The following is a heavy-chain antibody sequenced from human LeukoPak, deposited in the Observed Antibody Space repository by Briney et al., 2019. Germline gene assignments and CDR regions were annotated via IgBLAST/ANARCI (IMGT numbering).Heavy chain of an antibody. CDR2: ISSSGSTI. J-gene: IGHJ4*02. V-gene: IGHV3-48*03. CDR3: ARDGTLYSSTLDY. CDR1: GFTFSSYE. Sequence: GGSLRLSFAASGFTFSSYEMNWVRQAPGKGLEWVSYISSSGSTIYYADSVKGRFTISRDNAKNSLYLQMNSLRAEDTAVYYCARDGTLYSSTLDYWGQGTLVTVSS. D-gene: IGHD6-13*01.